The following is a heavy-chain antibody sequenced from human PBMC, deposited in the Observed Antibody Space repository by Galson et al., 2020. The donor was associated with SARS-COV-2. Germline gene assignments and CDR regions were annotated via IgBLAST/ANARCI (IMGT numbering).Heavy chain of an antibody. Sequence: SETLSLTCSVSGASISSYYWSWIRQPPGKGLEWIGYIYYSGSTYYSPSLKSRVTISLSTSENRFSLKPSSVTAADTAVYFCARVNTIFGVLIPFFDYWGQGTLVTVSS. J-gene: IGHJ4*02. CDR1: GASISSYY. D-gene: IGHD3-3*01. CDR3: ARVNTIFGVLIPFFDY. CDR2: IYYSGST. V-gene: IGHV4-59*01.